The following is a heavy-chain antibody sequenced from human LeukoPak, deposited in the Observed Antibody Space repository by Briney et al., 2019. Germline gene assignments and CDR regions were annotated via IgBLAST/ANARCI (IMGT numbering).Heavy chain of an antibody. CDR1: GYTFTGYY. V-gene: IGHV1-2*02. CDR2: INPNSGGT. J-gene: IGHJ6*03. Sequence: ASVKVSCKASGYTFTGYYMHWVRQAPGQGLEWMGWINPNSGGTNYALKFQGRVTMTRDTSVSTAYMELSRLRSDDTAVYYCARGESVPAATQRYYYYYYYMDVWGKGTTVTVSS. D-gene: IGHD2-2*01. CDR3: ARGESVPAATQRYYYYYYYMDV.